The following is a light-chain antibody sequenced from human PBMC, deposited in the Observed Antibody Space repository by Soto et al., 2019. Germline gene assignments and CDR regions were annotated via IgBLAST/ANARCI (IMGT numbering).Light chain of an antibody. CDR3: QEYDYLPLT. V-gene: IGKV1-33*01. CDR2: DAV. CDR1: QDINNN. J-gene: IGKJ4*01. Sequence: DVQMTQSPSSLSASVGDRLTITCQASQDINNNLNWYQQKPGKAPNLLISDAVNLEVGVPSRFSGSGSGTYSTLTISSLQPEDIATYYCQEYDYLPLTFGGGTKVDI.